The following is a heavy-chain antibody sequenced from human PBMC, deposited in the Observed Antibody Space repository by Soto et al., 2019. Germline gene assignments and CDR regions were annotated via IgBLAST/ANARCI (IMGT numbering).Heavy chain of an antibody. CDR2: ISYDGSNG. V-gene: IGHV3-30*18. J-gene: IGHJ3*02. CDR1: GFGFDTHG. CDR3: AKVHFSILSAFDM. D-gene: IGHD2-15*01. Sequence: QVKLVESGGGVVQPGGSLRLSCEASGFGFDTHGMHWVRQAPGKGLEWVSLISYDGSNGYYADSVKGRFTISRDNSKNTLHLEMNSLTPEDTAIYYCAKVHFSILSAFDMWGQGTMVTVAS.